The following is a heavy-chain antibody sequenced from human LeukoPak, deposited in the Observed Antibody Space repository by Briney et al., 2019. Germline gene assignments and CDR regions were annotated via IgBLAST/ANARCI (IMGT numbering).Heavy chain of an antibody. CDR2: LNPNSGGT. V-gene: IGHV1-2*02. D-gene: IGHD1-1*01. CDR3: ARDGRYNWNVFYYYGMDV. CDR1: GYTFTGYY. Sequence: ASVKVSCKASGYTFTGYYIHWVRQAPGQGLEWMGCLNPNSGGTNSAQKFQGRVTMTRDTSISTAYMELSRLTSDDTAVYYCARDGRYNWNVFYYYGMDVWGQGTTITVSS. J-gene: IGHJ6*02.